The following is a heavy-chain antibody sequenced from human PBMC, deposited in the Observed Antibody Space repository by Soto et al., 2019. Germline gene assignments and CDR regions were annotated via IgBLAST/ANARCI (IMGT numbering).Heavy chain of an antibody. CDR2: IDDGNSA. D-gene: IGHD2-21*02. Sequence: EVRLLESGGGSEQPGGSLRLSCAASGVNFRTYAMYWVRQAPGKGLEWVSAIDDGNSAYYADSVKGRFIISRDNSRNTLYLQMDGLRVEDTAIYFCTKRPMCAGDCWYFDDWGQGILVTVSS. CDR1: GVNFRTYA. J-gene: IGHJ4*02. V-gene: IGHV3-23*05. CDR3: TKRPMCAGDCWYFDD.